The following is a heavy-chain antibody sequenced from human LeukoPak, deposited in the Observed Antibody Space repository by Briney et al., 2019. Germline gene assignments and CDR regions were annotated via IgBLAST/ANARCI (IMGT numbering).Heavy chain of an antibody. CDR1: VDSVSSNSAA. V-gene: IGHV6-1*01. CDR3: ARDRPGEGVDWFDP. D-gene: IGHD3-3*01. CDR2: TYYRAKWYN. Sequence: SQTLSLTCAISVDSVSSNSAAWNWSRQSPSRGLEWLGRTYYRAKWYNDYAVSVKSRITINPDTSKNQFSLQLNSVTPEDTAVYYCARDRPGEGVDWFDPWGQGTLVTVSS. J-gene: IGHJ5*02.